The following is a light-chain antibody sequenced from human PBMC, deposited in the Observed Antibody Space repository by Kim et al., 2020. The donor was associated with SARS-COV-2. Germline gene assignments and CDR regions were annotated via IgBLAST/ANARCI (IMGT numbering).Light chain of an antibody. CDR1: SSNIGVGYD. V-gene: IGLV1-40*01. CDR2: SSS. J-gene: IGLJ3*02. Sequence: QRVTISCRGSSSNIGVGYDVHWYQQLPGTAPKLLFHSSSHRPSGVPDRFSGSQSGTSASLAITGLQAEDGADYYCQCYDNRLSSWVFGGGTQLTVL. CDR3: QCYDNRLSSWV.